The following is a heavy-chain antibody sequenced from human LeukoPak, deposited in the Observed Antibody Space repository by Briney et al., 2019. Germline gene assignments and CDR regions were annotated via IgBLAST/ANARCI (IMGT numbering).Heavy chain of an antibody. J-gene: IGHJ4*02. D-gene: IGHD6-13*01. V-gene: IGHV1-24*01. CDR1: GHTLSDLS. Sequence: ASVKVSCKVSGHTLSDLSMHWARQAPGKGLEWMGGFDPENGKTVYAKKFQGRVTLTEDTSRDTGYMEVSSLRSEDTAVYYCGTKRWAAAGPIDFWGQGTLVTVSS. CDR3: GTKRWAAAGPIDF. CDR2: FDPENGKT.